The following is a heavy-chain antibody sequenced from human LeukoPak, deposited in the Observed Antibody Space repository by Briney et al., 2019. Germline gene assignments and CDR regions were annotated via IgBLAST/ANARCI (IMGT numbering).Heavy chain of an antibody. J-gene: IGHJ1*01. V-gene: IGHV1-69*06. CDR1: GGTFSSYA. CDR3: ARGSSGSYYYFQH. CDR2: IIPIFGTA. D-gene: IGHD1-26*01. Sequence: GASVKVSCRASGGTFSSYAISWVRQAPGQGLEWMGGIIPIFGTANYAQKFQGRVTITADKSTSTAYMELSSLRSEDTAVYYCARGSSGSYYYFQHWGQGTLVTVSS.